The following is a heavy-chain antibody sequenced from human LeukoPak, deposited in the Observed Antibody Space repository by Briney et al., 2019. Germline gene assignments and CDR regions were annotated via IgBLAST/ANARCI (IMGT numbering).Heavy chain of an antibody. D-gene: IGHD5-18*01. CDR1: GSIFTSYW. CDR2: IYPGDSDT. V-gene: IGHV5-51*01. J-gene: IGHJ4*02. CDR3: ARLDEDTAMAYFDY. Sequence: GASLKISCKGSGSIFTSYWIGRVRQLPGKGLEWMGIIYPGDSDTRYSPSFQGQVTISADKSISTAYLQWSSLKASDTAMYYCARLDEDTAMAYFDYWGQGTLVTVSS.